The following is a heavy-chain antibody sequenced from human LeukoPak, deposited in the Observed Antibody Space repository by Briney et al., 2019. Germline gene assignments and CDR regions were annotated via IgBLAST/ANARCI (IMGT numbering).Heavy chain of an antibody. CDR1: GFTFSSYW. J-gene: IGHJ4*02. V-gene: IGHV3-7*04. CDR3: TRVGYIDEGIDY. D-gene: IGHD5-24*01. Sequence: GGSLRLSCAASGFTFSSYWMTWVRQAPGKGLEWVANIKQDGSKKSYVDSVKGRFTISRDNAKNSLYLQMNSPRAEDTAIYYCTRVGYIDEGIDYWGQGTLVTVSS. CDR2: IKQDGSKK.